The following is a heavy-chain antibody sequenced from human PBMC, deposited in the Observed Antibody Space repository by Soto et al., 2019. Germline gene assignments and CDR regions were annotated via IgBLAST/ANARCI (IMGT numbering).Heavy chain of an antibody. CDR2: IYYSGST. D-gene: IGHD6-19*01. CDR3: ARMARYSSGFDY. J-gene: IGHJ4*02. CDR1: GGSISSYY. V-gene: IGHV4-59*01. Sequence: SETLSLTCTVSGGSISSYYWSWIRQPPGKGLEWIGYIYYSGSTNYNPSLKSRVTISVDTSKNQFSLKLSSVTTADTAVYYCARMARYSSGFDYWGQGTLVTAPQ.